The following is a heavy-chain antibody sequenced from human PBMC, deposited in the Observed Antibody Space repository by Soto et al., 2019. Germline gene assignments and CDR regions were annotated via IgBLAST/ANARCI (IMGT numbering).Heavy chain of an antibody. V-gene: IGHV3-66*01. CDR1: GLNINSNY. CDR2: LYAGGTT. Sequence: EVQLVEFGGHLVQPGGSLTLSCAASGLNINSNYMSWVRQAPGKGLEWVSILYAGGTTYYADSVKGRFAISRDTSGNTLFLQMSSLRAEDTAVYYCARDVTVTTPSYFNDWGQGTLVTVSS. D-gene: IGHD4-17*01. CDR3: ARDVTVTTPSYFND. J-gene: IGHJ4*02.